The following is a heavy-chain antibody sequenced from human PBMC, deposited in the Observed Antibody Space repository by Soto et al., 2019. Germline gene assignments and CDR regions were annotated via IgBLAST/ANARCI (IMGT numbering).Heavy chain of an antibody. V-gene: IGHV1-69*01. D-gene: IGHD1-26*01. CDR1: GGTFSSYA. Sequence: QVQLVQSGAEVKKPGSSVEVSCKASGGTFSSYAISWVRQAPGQGLEWMGGIIPIFGTANYAQKFQGRVTITADESTSTAYMELSSLRSEDTAVYYCARGIVGARGYYYYGMDVWGQGTTVTVSS. CDR3: ARGIVGARGYYYYGMDV. J-gene: IGHJ6*02. CDR2: IIPIFGTA.